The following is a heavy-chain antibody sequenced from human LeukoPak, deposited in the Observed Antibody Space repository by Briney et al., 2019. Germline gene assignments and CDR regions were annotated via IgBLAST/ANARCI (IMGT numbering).Heavy chain of an antibody. D-gene: IGHD4/OR15-4a*01. CDR2: IYFTGTT. J-gene: IGHJ6*02. Sequence: SETLSLTCAVSGGSIGSYYWSWLRQPPGGALEWIGYIYFTGTTNYNPSLKSRVTISVDTSRNQFSLSLTSVTAADTAVYYCAREDPQTRVPEGLDVWGQGTTVTVSS. CDR1: GGSIGSYY. V-gene: IGHV4-59*01. CDR3: AREDPQTRVPEGLDV.